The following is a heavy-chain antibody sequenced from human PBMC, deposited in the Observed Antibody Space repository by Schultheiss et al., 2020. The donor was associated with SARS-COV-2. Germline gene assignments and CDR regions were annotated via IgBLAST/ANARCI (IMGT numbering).Heavy chain of an antibody. CDR3: ARASFTTVVARGPNFVAFDI. Sequence: SVKVSCKASGYTFTSYAMNWVRQAPGQGLEWMGGIIPIFGTANYAQKFQGRVTITADESTSTAYMELSSLRSEDTAVYYCARASFTTVVARGPNFVAFDIWGQGTMVTVSS. V-gene: IGHV1-69*13. J-gene: IGHJ3*02. CDR2: IIPIFGTA. CDR1: GYTFTSYA. D-gene: IGHD4-23*01.